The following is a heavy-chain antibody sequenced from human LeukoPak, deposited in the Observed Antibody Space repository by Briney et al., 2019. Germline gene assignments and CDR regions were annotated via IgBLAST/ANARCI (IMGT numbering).Heavy chain of an antibody. Sequence: GGSLRLSCATSAFSVTSNYMSWVRQAPGKGLEWVSGFYKDGSTYHADSVKGRFTISRDNAKNTVNLHMNTLRVEDTGLYYCTRDSGGDTNGYPSRWGQGTLVTVSS. CDR3: TRDSGGDTNGYPSR. V-gene: IGHV3-66*01. J-gene: IGHJ4*02. CDR2: FYKDGST. CDR1: AFSVTSNY. D-gene: IGHD2-8*01.